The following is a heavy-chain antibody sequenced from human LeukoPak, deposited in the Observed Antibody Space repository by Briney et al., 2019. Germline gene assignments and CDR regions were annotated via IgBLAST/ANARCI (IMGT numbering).Heavy chain of an antibody. CDR1: GFTFSSYS. CDR3: ARAIGSQILDY. J-gene: IGHJ4*02. V-gene: IGHV3-21*01. CDR2: ISSSSSYI. Sequence: GGSLRPSCAASGFTFSSYSMNWVRQAPGKGLEWVSSISSSSSYIYYADSVKGRFTISRDNAKNSLYLQMNSLRAEDTAVYYCARAIGSQILDYWGQGTLVTVSS. D-gene: IGHD2-15*01.